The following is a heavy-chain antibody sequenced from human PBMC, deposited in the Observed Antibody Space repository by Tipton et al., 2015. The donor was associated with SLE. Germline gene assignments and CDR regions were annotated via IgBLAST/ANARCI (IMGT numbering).Heavy chain of an antibody. CDR3: ARGSFSSSSSWFDP. D-gene: IGHD6-6*01. CDR1: GGSVSSCCYY. Sequence: TLSLTCTVSGGSVSSCCYYWSWIRQPPGKGLEWIGYIFNSGTTYYNPSLERRITISVDTSRNHFSLKLNSVTAADTAVYYCARGSFSSSSSWFDPWGQGTLVTVSS. J-gene: IGHJ5*02. V-gene: IGHV4-30-4*08. CDR2: IFNSGTT.